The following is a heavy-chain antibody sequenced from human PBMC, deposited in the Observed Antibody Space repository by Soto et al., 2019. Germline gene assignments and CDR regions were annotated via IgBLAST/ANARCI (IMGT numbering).Heavy chain of an antibody. CDR3: TTAMDLGELSIPLHFDY. CDR2: IKSKTDRGTT. Sequence: EVPLVESGGGLVKPGGSLRLSCAASGFSFSYAWMSWVRQSPGKGLEWVGRIKSKTDRGTTDYAAPVKGRFTISRDDLKNTLFLQMNSLKTEDTAVYYCTTAMDLGELSIPLHFDYWGQGTLVTVSS. V-gene: IGHV3-15*01. J-gene: IGHJ4*02. D-gene: IGHD3-16*02. CDR1: GFSFSYAW.